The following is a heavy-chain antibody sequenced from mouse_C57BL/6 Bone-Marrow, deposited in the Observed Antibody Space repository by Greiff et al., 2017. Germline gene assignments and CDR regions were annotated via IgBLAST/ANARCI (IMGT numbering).Heavy chain of an antibody. CDR2: IYPRDGST. CDR3: ARPWTFYYSNTLGFAY. V-gene: IGHV1-78*01. CDR1: GYTFTDHT. J-gene: IGHJ3*01. Sequence: VKLQQSDAELVKPGASVKISCKVSGYTFTDHTIHWMKQRPEQGLEWIGYIYPRDGSTKYNEKFKGKATLTADKSSSTAYMQLNSLTSEDSAVYFCARPWTFYYSNTLGFAYWGQGTLVTVSA. D-gene: IGHD2-5*01.